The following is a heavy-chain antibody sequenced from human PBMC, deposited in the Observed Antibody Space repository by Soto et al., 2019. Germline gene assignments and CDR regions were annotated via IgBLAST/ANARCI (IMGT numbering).Heavy chain of an antibody. CDR3: ARVRGTSGKRYFDY. D-gene: IGHD6-13*01. V-gene: IGHV4-59*01. J-gene: IGHJ4*02. Sequence: SETLSLTXTVSGGSMIAYYWNWVRQPPGKGLQWIGYTYYSGSTTYNPSLKSRVTISVNSSKNQFSLKLDSVTPADTAVYYCARVRGTSGKRYFDYWGPGTLVTVSS. CDR1: GGSMIAYY. CDR2: TYYSGST.